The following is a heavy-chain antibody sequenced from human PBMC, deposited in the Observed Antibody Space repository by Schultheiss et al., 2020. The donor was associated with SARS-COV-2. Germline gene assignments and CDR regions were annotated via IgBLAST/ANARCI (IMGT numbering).Heavy chain of an antibody. Sequence: GGSLRLSCAASGFTFSDAWMSWVRQAPGKGPEWVGRIKSKSDGETTEYAAPVKGRFFISRDDAESTVNLQMNSLKTEDTAVYYCTTDLPHMITFGGVIVRDYWGQGTLVTVSS. CDR3: TTDLPHMITFGGVIVRDY. CDR1: GFTFSDAW. V-gene: IGHV3-15*01. CDR2: IKSKSDGETT. J-gene: IGHJ4*02. D-gene: IGHD3-16*02.